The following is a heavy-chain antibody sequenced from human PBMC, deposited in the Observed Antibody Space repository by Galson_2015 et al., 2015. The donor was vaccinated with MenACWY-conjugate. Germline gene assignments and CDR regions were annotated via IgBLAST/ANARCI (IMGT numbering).Heavy chain of an antibody. Sequence: SLRLSCAASGFSVTSHFMGWVRQAPGKGLEWVALLYDDGTSRYADSVKGRFTISRDTLRNSLSLQMHGLRAEDTSMYFCAKIVRHPVGPHFDSWGQGTLVLVSS. CDR3: AKIVRHPVGPHFDS. D-gene: IGHD2-21*01. V-gene: IGHV3-53*01. J-gene: IGHJ4*02. CDR1: GFSVTSHF. CDR2: LYDDGTS.